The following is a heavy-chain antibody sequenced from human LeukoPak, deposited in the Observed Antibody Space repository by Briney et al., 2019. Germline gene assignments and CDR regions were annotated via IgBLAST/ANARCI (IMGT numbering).Heavy chain of an antibody. V-gene: IGHV3-30-3*01. CDR3: ARPVHYYDSSGYYT. CDR1: GFTFSSYA. D-gene: IGHD3-22*01. CDR2: ISYDGSNK. Sequence: GGSLRLSCAASGFTFSSYAMHWVRQAPSKGLEWVAVISYDGSNKYYADSVKGRFTISRDNSKNTLYLQMNSLRAEDTAVYYCARPVHYYDSSGYYTWGQGTLVTVSS. J-gene: IGHJ5*02.